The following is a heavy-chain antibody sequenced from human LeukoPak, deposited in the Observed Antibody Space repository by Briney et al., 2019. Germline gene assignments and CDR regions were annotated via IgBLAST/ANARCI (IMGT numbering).Heavy chain of an antibody. D-gene: IGHD3-10*01. CDR1: GGSISSSSYY. CDR3: VGQGFGEFPLFTAY. CDR2: IYYSGST. V-gene: IGHV4-39*01. Sequence: SETLSLTCTVSGGSISSSSYYWGWIRQPPGKGLEWIGSIYYSGSTYYNPSLKSRVTISVDTSKNQFSLKLSSVTAADTAVYYCVGQGFGEFPLFTAYWGQGTLVTVSS. J-gene: IGHJ4*02.